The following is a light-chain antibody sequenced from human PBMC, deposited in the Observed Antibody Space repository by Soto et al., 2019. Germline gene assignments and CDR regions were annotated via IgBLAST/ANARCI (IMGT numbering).Light chain of an antibody. J-gene: IGKJ5*01. V-gene: IGKV3-15*01. CDR1: QSVSSS. Sequence: EIVMTQSPGTLSVSPGERATLSCRASQSVSSSLAWYQQKPGQAPRLLIYGASTRATGIPARFSGRGSGTECTLTVSSLQSEDFAVYYCQQYNNWPPFTFGQGTRLEIK. CDR2: GAS. CDR3: QQYNNWPPFT.